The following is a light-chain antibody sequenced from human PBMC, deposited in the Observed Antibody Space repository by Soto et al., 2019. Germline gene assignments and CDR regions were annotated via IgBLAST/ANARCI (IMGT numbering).Light chain of an antibody. CDR3: QQYNNWTRT. J-gene: IGKJ5*01. V-gene: IGKV3-15*01. Sequence: EIVLTQSPATLSLSPGERAPLSCRDSQSVGSSLAWYQQKPGQAPRILIYGVSTRDTGVPERFSGSAAGTECTRTISSLQSEDVEVYYCQQYNNWTRTFGQGTRLEIK. CDR1: QSVGSS. CDR2: GVS.